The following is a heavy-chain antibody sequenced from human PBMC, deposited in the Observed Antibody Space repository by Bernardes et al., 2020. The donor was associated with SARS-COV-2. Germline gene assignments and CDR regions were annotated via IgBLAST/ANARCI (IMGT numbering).Heavy chain of an antibody. Sequence: GGSLRLSCAASGLTVSNSHMSWVRQAPGKGLEWVSVIYDDGRTYYADSVKGRFIISRDNSKNTLYLQMNYLRVEDTAVYFCVREKVESEPPTRYDHWGQGTLVTVSS. CDR2: IYDDGRT. V-gene: IGHV3-53*01. J-gene: IGHJ5*02. CDR1: GLTVSNSH. D-gene: IGHD2-2*01. CDR3: VREKVESEPPTRYDH.